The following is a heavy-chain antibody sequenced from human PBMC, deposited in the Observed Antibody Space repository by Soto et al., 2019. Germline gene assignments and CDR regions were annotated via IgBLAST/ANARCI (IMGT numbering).Heavy chain of an antibody. Sequence: QVQLVQSGAEVKKPGASVKVSCKASGYTFTSYAMHWVRQAPGQRLEWMGWINADNGNTEYAQKIQGRVTITRDTYARTAYMELDSLGYEDTAVDYSSRPKRRGGWGRFDPWGQGTLVTVSS. J-gene: IGHJ5*02. D-gene: IGHD3-10*01. V-gene: IGHV1-3*01. CDR1: GYTFTSYA. CDR3: SRPKRRGGWGRFDP. CDR2: INADNGNT.